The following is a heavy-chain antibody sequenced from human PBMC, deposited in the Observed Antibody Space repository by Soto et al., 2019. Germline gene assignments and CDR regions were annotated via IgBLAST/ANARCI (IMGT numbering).Heavy chain of an antibody. CDR3: AKTGADTMGYGSGSYVDYMDV. J-gene: IGHJ6*03. CDR1: GFTFSSYA. Sequence: GGSLRLSCAASGFTFSSYAMSWVRQAPGKGLEWVSAISGSGGSTYYADSVKGRFTISRDNSKNTLYLQMNSLRAEDTAVYYCAKTGADTMGYGSGSYVDYMDVWGKGTTVTVSS. D-gene: IGHD3-10*01. V-gene: IGHV3-23*01. CDR2: ISGSGGST.